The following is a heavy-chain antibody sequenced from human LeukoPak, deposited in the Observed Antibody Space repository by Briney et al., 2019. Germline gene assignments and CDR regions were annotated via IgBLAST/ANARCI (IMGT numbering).Heavy chain of an antibody. Sequence: GGSLRLSCAASGFTFSSYAMTWVPQAPGKGLEWVSVITGSGGSAYYADSVKGRFTISRDNSKNTLYLQMNSLRAGDTAVYYCARGDCSGGSCSSMDVWGQGTTVTVSS. CDR3: ARGDCSGGSCSSMDV. J-gene: IGHJ6*02. CDR2: ITGSGGSA. D-gene: IGHD2-15*01. CDR1: GFTFSSYA. V-gene: IGHV3-23*01.